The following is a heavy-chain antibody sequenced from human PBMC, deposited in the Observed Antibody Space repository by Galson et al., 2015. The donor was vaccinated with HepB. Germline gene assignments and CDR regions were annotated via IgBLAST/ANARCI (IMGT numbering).Heavy chain of an antibody. CDR1: GYTFTSYA. Sequence: SVKVSCKASGYTFTSYAMHWVRQAPGQRLEWMGWINAGNGNTKYSQKFQGRVTITRDTSASTAYMELSSLRSEDTAVYYCASAVGDGYAFDIWGQGTMVTVSS. CDR2: INAGNGNT. J-gene: IGHJ3*02. D-gene: IGHD5-24*01. V-gene: IGHV1-3*01. CDR3: ASAVGDGYAFDI.